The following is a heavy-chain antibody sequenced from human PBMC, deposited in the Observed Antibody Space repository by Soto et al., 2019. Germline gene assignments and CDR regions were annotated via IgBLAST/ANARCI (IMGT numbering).Heavy chain of an antibody. CDR2: IKSDGTST. Sequence: VQLVESGGGLVQPGGSLRLSCAASGFTFSSYWMHWVRQAPGKGLVWVSRIKSDGTSTSYADSVKGRFTISRDNAKNTVYLQMNSLRAEDTAVYYCARDVSYSGYDIHFDYWGQGTLVTVSS. V-gene: IGHV3-74*01. CDR1: GFTFSSYW. CDR3: ARDVSYSGYDIHFDY. D-gene: IGHD5-12*01. J-gene: IGHJ4*02.